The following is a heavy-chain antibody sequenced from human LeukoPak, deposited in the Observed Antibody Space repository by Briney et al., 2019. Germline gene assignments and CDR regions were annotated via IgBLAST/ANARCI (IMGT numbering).Heavy chain of an antibody. CDR1: GYTFTGYY. D-gene: IGHD3-3*01. Sequence: ASVKVSCKASGYTFTGYYMHWVRQAPGQGLEWMGWINPNSGGTNYAQKFQGRVTMTRDTSISTAYMELSRLRSDDTAVYYCARELIDCSSTSCFYYDCWSGYWSNDYYFDYWGQGTLVTVSS. J-gene: IGHJ4*02. V-gene: IGHV1-2*02. CDR2: INPNSGGT. CDR3: ARELIDCSSTSCFYYDCWSGYWSNDYYFDY.